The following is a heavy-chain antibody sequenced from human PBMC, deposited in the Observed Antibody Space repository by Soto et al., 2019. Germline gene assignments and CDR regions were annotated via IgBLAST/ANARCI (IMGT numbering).Heavy chain of an antibody. Sequence: VGSLRLSCAASGFTFSSYSMVWVRQAPEKGLEWVSSIGGSSGHIYYADSLKGRFTISRDNAKNSLYLQMNSLRVDDTAVYYCARTNGAYSNYFDYWGQGTLVNVSS. CDR2: IGGSSGHI. J-gene: IGHJ4*02. CDR1: GFTFSSYS. D-gene: IGHD2-8*01. V-gene: IGHV3-21*01. CDR3: ARTNGAYSNYFDY.